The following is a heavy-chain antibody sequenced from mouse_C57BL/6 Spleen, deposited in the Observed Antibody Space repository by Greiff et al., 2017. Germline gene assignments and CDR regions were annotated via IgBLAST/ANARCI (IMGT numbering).Heavy chain of an antibody. D-gene: IGHD3-1*01. CDR1: GYAFSSSW. CDR2: IYPGDGDT. CDR3: ARWATTTFDY. V-gene: IGHV1-82*01. J-gene: IGHJ2*01. Sequence: VQLQQSGPELVKPGASVKISCKASGYAFSSSWMNWVKQRPGKGLEWIGRIYPGDGDTNYNGKFKGKATLTADKSSSTAYMQLSSLTSEDSAVYFCARWATTTFDYWGQGTTLTVSS.